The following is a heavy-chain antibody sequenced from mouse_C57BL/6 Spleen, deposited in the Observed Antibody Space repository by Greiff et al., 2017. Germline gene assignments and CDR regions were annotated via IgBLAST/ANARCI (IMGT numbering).Heavy chain of an antibody. CDR1: GYTFTSYW. D-gene: IGHD2-3*01. V-gene: IGHV1-50*01. Sequence: QVQLQQPGAELVKPGASVKLSCKASGYTFTSYWMQWVKQRPGQGLEWIGEIDPSDSYTNYNQKFKGKATLTVDTSSSTAYMQLSSLTSEDSAVYYCARTIDGYPYWGQGTLVTVSA. CDR2: IDPSDSYT. J-gene: IGHJ3*01. CDR3: ARTIDGYPY.